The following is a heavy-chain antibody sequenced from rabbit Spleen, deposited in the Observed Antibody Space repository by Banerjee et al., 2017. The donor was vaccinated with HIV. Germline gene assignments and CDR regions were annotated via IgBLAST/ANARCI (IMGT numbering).Heavy chain of an antibody. J-gene: IGHJ4*01. CDR2: IDSGSSGFT. V-gene: IGHV1S45*01. Sequence: QEQLVESGGGLVQPGGSLKLSCTASGFSFSNKAVMCWVRQAPGKGLQWIACIDSGSSGFTYFASWAKGRFTISKTSSTTVTLQMTSLTVADTATYFCARAWGLWGPGTLVTVS. CDR1: GFSFSNKAV. CDR3: ARAWGL. D-gene: IGHD3-1*01.